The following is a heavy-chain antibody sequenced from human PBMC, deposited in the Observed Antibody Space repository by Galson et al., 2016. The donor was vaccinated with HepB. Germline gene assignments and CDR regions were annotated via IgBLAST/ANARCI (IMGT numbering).Heavy chain of an antibody. CDR2: IDDRSRTT. CDR1: GFTFSIYE. Sequence: SLRLSCAASGFTFSIYEMNWVRLAPGKGPEWISYIDDRSRTTLYAGSVRGRFTISRDNAKNSMFLQMNHLRVEDTAVYYCATLELRPPTDYWGQGTLVTVSS. CDR3: ATLELRPPTDY. V-gene: IGHV3-48*03. D-gene: IGHD3-16*01. J-gene: IGHJ4*02.